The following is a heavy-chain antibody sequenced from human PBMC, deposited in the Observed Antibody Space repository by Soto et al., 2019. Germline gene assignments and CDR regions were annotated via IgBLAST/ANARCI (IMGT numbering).Heavy chain of an antibody. V-gene: IGHV3-66*01. D-gene: IGHD3-22*01. J-gene: IGHJ4*01. Sequence: PGGSLRLSCAASGFTVSSNYMSWVRQAPGKGLEWVSVIYSGGSTYYADSVKGRFIISRDNSKNTLYLQMNSLRAEDTAVYYCASDSYSTMIVVRFDYWGHGTLVTVSS. CDR1: GFTVSSNY. CDR2: IYSGGST. CDR3: ASDSYSTMIVVRFDY.